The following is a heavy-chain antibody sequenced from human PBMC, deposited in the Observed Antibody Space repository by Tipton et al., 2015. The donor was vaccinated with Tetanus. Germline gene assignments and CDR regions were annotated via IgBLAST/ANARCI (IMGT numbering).Heavy chain of an antibody. CDR2: ITGSGGST. J-gene: IGHJ2*01. CDR1: GFTFSSYA. CDR3: AIDRGAPYWSGGRCFSAGGWSFDR. V-gene: IGHV3-23*01. D-gene: IGHD2-15*01. Sequence: SLRLSCAASGFTFSSYAMSWVRQAPGKGLEWVSAITGSGGSTYYADSVKGRFTISRDKSKNTLYLQMNSLRAEDTAGYYCAIDRGAPYWSGGRCFSAGGWSFDRWGRATLVT.